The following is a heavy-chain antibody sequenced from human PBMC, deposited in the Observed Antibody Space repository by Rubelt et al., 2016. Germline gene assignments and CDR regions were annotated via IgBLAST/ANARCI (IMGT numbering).Heavy chain of an antibody. J-gene: IGHJ4*02. V-gene: IGHV3-30*01. CDR2: ISYDGSNK. Sequence: ERRGVAVISYDGSNKYYADSVKGRFTISRDNSKNTLYLQMNSLRAEDTAVYYCARGKRLDHWNYDYWGQGTLVTVSS. CDR3: ARGKRLDHWNYDY. D-gene: IGHD1-7*01.